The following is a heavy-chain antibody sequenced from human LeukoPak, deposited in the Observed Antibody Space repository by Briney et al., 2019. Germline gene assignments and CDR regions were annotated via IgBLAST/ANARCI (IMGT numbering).Heavy chain of an antibody. CDR2: ISYDGSNK. V-gene: IGHV3-30*04. CDR1: GFTFSSYA. CDR3: AKDAPRAYSNFDY. D-gene: IGHD4-11*01. Sequence: HPGGSLRLSCAASGFTFSSYAMHWVRQAPGKGLEWVAVISYDGSNKYYADSVKGRFTISRDNSKNTLYLQMNSLRAEDTAVYYCAKDAPRAYSNFDYWGQGTLVTVSS. J-gene: IGHJ4*02.